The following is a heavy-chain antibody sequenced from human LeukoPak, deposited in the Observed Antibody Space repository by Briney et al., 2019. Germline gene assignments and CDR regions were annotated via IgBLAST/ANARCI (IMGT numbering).Heavy chain of an antibody. D-gene: IGHD1-14*01. V-gene: IGHV4-38-2*02. Sequence: SSETLSLTCTVSGYSISSGYYWGWIRQPPGKGLEWIGSIYHSGSTHYNPSLKSRVTISVDTSKNQFSLKLSSVTAADTAVYYCARVYNVDVWGKGTTVTVSS. CDR3: ARVYNVDV. CDR1: GYSISSGYY. CDR2: IYHSGST. J-gene: IGHJ6*04.